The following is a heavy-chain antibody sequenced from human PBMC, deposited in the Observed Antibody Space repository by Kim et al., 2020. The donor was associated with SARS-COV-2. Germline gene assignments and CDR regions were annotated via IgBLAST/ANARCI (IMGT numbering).Heavy chain of an antibody. D-gene: IGHD6-13*01. CDR3: ATGDSSSPDNLEFDP. V-gene: IGHV1-24*01. CDR2: FDPEDGET. CDR1: GYTLTELS. Sequence: ASVKVSCKVSGYTLTELSMHWVRQAPGKGLEWMGGFDPEDGETIYAQKFQGRVTMTEDTSTDTAYMELSSLRSEDTAVYYFATGDSSSPDNLEFDPWGQGTLVTVSS. J-gene: IGHJ5*02.